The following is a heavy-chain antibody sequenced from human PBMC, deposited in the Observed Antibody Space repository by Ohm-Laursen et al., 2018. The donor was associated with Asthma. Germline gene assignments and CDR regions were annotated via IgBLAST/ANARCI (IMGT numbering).Heavy chain of an antibody. D-gene: IGHD3-10*01. CDR3: AGDVRECFLPASDF. V-gene: IGHV3-30-3*01. CDR2: GGSYYDGGLK. CDR1: GFTFRSYA. J-gene: IGHJ4*02. Sequence: SLRLSCTASGFTFRSYAMHWVRQAPGKGLEWVAVGGSYYDGGLKYYADSVNGRFTVSRDDSKNTLYLQMNSLRPDDTAVYYCAGDVRECFLPASDFWGQGTLVTVSS.